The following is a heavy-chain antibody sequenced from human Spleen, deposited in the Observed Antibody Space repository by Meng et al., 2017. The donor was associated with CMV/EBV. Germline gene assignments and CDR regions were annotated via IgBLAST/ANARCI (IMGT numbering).Heavy chain of an antibody. Sequence: GESLKISCAASGFTFSRYWMNWVRQAPGKGLEWVANIKQDGSEKYYVDSVKGRFTISRHNAENSLFLQMNSLRVEDTAVYYCARLDEPFYNYGLDVWGQGATVTVSS. V-gene: IGHV3-7*01. CDR1: GFTFSRYW. CDR2: IKQDGSEK. J-gene: IGHJ6*02. D-gene: IGHD1-1*01. CDR3: ARLDEPFYNYGLDV.